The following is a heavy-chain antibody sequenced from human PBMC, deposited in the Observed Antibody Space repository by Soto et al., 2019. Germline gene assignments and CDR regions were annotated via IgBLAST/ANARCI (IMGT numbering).Heavy chain of an antibody. D-gene: IGHD3-10*01. CDR3: ASSSFLRSGDLFHGLDV. CDR2: IYHSGST. V-gene: IGHV4-30-2*01. CDR1: GGSISSGGYS. J-gene: IGHJ6*02. Sequence: PSETLSLTCAVSGGSISSGGYSWSWIRQPPGKGLEWIGYIYHSGSTYYNPSLKSRVTISVDRSKNQFSLKLSSVTAADTAVYYCASSSFLRSGDLFHGLDVRGQGTTVTVSS.